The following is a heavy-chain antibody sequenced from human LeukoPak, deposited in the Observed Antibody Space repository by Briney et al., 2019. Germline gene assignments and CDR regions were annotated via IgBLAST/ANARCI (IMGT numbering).Heavy chain of an antibody. CDR2: MTPKTGNS. CDR3: ARKTCTSTSCLHP. D-gene: IGHD2-2*01. J-gene: IGHJ5*02. V-gene: IGHV1-8*01. Sequence: GASVKVSCKASGYMFINYDINWVRQAAGQGLEWMAWMTPKTGNSGSAQKFQGRVTLTRHTSTDTAYMELSNLRSEDTAIYYCARKTCTSTSCLHPWGQGTLVTVSS. CDR1: GYMFINYD.